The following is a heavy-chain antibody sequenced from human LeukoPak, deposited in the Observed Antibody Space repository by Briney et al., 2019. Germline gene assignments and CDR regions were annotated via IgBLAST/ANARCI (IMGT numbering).Heavy chain of an antibody. V-gene: IGHV4-59*01. CDR3: AGPSGSYDY. D-gene: IGHD1-26*01. Sequence: PSETLSLTCTVSGGSISSYYWSWIRQPPGKGLEWIGYIYYGGSTNYNPSLKSRVTISVDTSKNQFSLKLSSVTAADTAVYYCAGPSGSYDYWGQGTLVTVSS. J-gene: IGHJ4*02. CDR1: GGSISSYY. CDR2: IYYGGST.